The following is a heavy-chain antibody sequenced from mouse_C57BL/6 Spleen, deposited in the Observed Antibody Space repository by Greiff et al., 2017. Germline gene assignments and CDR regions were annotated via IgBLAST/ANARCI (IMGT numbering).Heavy chain of an antibody. V-gene: IGHV3-6*01. J-gene: IGHJ2*01. D-gene: IGHD2-12*01. CDR2: ISYDGSN. CDR1: GYSITSGYY. Sequence: EVKLLESGPGLVKPSQSLSLTCSVTGYSITSGYYWNWIRQFPGNKLEWMGYISYDGSNNYNPSLKNRISIPRDTSKNQFFLKLNSVTTEDTATYYGARWDNYDRYFDYWGQGTTLTVSA. CDR3: ARWDNYDRYFDY.